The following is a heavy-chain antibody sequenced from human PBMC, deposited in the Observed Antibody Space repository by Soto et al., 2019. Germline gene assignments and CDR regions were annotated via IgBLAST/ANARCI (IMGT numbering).Heavy chain of an antibody. Sequence: EVQLVESGGGLGKPGESLRLSCTASGFNFGAFSLSWVRQAPGKGLEWVSSIDPTSTEIHYADSVEGRFSVYRDSTKNSLYLQMISLRFDDTGVYYCARDYRTGDPREAFDSWGQGTLVTVSS. V-gene: IGHV3-21*01. D-gene: IGHD1-1*01. CDR2: IDPTSTEI. J-gene: IGHJ4*02. CDR1: GFNFGAFS. CDR3: ARDYRTGDPREAFDS.